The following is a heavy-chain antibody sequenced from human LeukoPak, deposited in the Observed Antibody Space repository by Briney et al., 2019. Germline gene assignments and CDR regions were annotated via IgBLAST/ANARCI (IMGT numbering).Heavy chain of an antibody. CDR1: GYSFTAFY. Sequence: ASVKVSCKTSGYSFTAFYIHWVRQAPGQGLEWMGWIHPRRGDTNYAQKFQGRVTMTRDTSISTAYLDLSSLRSDDTAVYYCARDHHPGYYDSSGFNWLDPWGQGTLVTVSS. CDR3: ARDHHPGYYDSSGFNWLDP. J-gene: IGHJ5*02. CDR2: IHPRRGDT. V-gene: IGHV1-2*02. D-gene: IGHD3-22*01.